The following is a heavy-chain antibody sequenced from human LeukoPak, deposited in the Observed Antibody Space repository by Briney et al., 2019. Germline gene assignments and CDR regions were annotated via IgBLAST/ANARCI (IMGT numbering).Heavy chain of an antibody. J-gene: IGHJ6*04. Sequence: PGGSLRLSCAASGFTFDDYAMHWVRQAPGKGLEWVSGITWNSDSTDYADSVKGRFTISRDNAKNSLYLQMNSLRAEDTAVYYCAELGITMIGGVWGKGTTVTISS. D-gene: IGHD3-10*02. V-gene: IGHV3-9*01. CDR1: GFTFDDYA. CDR2: ITWNSDST. CDR3: AELGITMIGGV.